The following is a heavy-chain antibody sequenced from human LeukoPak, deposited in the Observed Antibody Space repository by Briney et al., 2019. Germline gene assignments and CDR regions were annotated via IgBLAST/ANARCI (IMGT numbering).Heavy chain of an antibody. V-gene: IGHV1-69*13. CDR2: IIPLFHTA. D-gene: IGHD6-13*01. CDR1: GGTFSNHA. CDR3: ARSTEYHTSTWYIY. J-gene: IGHJ4*02. Sequence: SVKVSCKASGGTFSNHAISWVRQAPGQGLEWMGGIIPLFHTANYAQRFQGRVTITADESTSTAYMDLRSLRSEDTDIYYCARSTEYHTSTWYIYWGQGTLVTVSS.